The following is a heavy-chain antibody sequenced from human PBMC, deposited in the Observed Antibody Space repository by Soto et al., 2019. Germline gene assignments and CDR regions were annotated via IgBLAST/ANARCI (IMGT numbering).Heavy chain of an antibody. D-gene: IGHD2-2*01. CDR2: ISGSGGST. J-gene: IGHJ4*02. Sequence: GGSLRLSCAASGFSFGDYAMHWVRQAPGKGLEWVSGISGSGGSTYYADSVKGRFTISRDNFQDTLYLQMNSLRPEDTAVYYCARDAPYHDYWGQGTMVTVSS. V-gene: IGHV3-23*01. CDR1: GFSFGDYA. CDR3: ARDAPYHDY.